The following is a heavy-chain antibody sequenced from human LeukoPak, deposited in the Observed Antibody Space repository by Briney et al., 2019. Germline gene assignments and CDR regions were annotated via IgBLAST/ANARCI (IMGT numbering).Heavy chain of an antibody. D-gene: IGHD3-3*01. Sequence: SQTLSLTCTVSGGSISSGGYYWSWIRQPPGKGLEWIGYIYYSGSTYYNPSLKSRVTISVDTSKNQFSLKLSSVTAADTAVYYCAREFVAYYDFWSGYYTGYFDYWGQGTLVTVSS. V-gene: IGHV4-30-4*01. CDR3: AREFVAYYDFWSGYYTGYFDY. J-gene: IGHJ4*02. CDR2: IYYSGST. CDR1: GGSISSGGYY.